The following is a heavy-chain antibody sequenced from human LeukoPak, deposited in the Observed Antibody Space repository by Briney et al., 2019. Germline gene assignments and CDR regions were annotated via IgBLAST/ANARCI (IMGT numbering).Heavy chain of an antibody. CDR1: GFTFSSYV. CDR2: ISGGGDST. V-gene: IGHV3-23*01. CDR3: AKGSYSSGWYESDY. J-gene: IGHJ4*02. Sequence: GGSLRLSCAASGFTFSSYVMSWVRQAPGKGLEWVSVISGGGDSTYYADSVKGRFTISRDNSKNTLYLQMNSLRAEDTAVYYCAKGSYSSGWYESDYWGQGTLVTVSS. D-gene: IGHD6-19*01.